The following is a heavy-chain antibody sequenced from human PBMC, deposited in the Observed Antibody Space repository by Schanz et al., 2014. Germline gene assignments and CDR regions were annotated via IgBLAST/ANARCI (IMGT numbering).Heavy chain of an antibody. V-gene: IGHV3-7*01. CDR3: ARGRVLES. J-gene: IGHJ5*02. D-gene: IGHD1-1*01. CDR1: GFTFSSYS. Sequence: EVKMVESGGGLVKPGGSLRLSCTASGFTFSSYSMNWIRQPPGRGLEWVANIKEDGSVKDYVDSVKGRFTISRDNAKNSLFLQMNSLRPEDTAVYYCARGRVLESWGQGTLVTVSS. CDR2: IKEDGSVK.